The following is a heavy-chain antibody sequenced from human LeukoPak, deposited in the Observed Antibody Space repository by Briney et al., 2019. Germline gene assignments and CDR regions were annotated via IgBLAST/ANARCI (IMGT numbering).Heavy chain of an antibody. CDR3: ARDPGGGAGYSYAFDI. Sequence: PGGSLRLSCAASGFTFNSYGMHWVRQAPGKGLEWMAVISYDGSNKYYADSVKGRFAISRDNSKNTLYLQMNSLRAEDTAVYYCARDPGGGAGYSYAFDIWGQGTMVTVSS. V-gene: IGHV3-30*03. CDR2: ISYDGSNK. J-gene: IGHJ3*02. D-gene: IGHD5-18*01. CDR1: GFTFNSYG.